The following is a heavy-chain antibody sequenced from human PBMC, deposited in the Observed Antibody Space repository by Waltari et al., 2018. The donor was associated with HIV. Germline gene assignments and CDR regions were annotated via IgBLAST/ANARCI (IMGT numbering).Heavy chain of an antibody. CDR2: INWNSEDR. Sequence: EEQLVESGGGLVYPGGSQRLSCAASVFTFYKNNMHWVRQAPGKGMEWISFINWNSEDRGYADSVKGRFFISRDNANDIVFLQMNSVRDEDTAVYFCARDGDWALGSWGQGTQVIVSS. V-gene: IGHV3-48*02. D-gene: IGHD2-21*02. CDR3: ARDGDWALGS. J-gene: IGHJ4*02. CDR1: VFTFYKNN.